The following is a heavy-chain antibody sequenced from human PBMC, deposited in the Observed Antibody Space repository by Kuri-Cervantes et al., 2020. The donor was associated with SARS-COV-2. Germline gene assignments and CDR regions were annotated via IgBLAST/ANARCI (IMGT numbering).Heavy chain of an antibody. D-gene: IGHD6-13*01. J-gene: IGHJ4*02. V-gene: IGHV1-46*01. CDR2: INPSGGST. Sequence: ASVKVSCKASGYTFTSYYMHWVRQAPGQGLEWMGIINPSGGSTSYAQEFQGRVTMTRDTSTSTVYMELSSLRSEDTAVYYCARAQEHNAQQLAGVDYWGQGTLVTVSS. CDR3: ARAQEHNAQQLAGVDY. CDR1: GYTFTSYY.